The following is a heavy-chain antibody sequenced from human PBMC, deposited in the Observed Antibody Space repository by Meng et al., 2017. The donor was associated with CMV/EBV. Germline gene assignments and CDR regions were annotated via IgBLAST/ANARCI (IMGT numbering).Heavy chain of an antibody. Sequence: ASAKVSCKASGYTFTSYDINWVRQATGQGLEWMGWMNPNSGNTGYAQKFQGRVTMTRNTSISTAYMELSSLRSEDTAVYYCARGQGEYYYYGMDVWGQGTTVTVSS. J-gene: IGHJ6*02. CDR3: ARGQGEYYYYGMDV. D-gene: IGHD3-16*01. V-gene: IGHV1-8*01. CDR2: MNPNSGNT. CDR1: GYTFTSYD.